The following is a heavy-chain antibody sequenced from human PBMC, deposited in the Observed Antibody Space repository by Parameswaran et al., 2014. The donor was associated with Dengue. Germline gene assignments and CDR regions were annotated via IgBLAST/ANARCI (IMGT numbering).Heavy chain of an antibody. CDR3: ARVLRYFDWLSPWAFDI. Sequence: RWIRQPPGKGLEWIGYIYYSGSTYYNPSLKSRVTISVDTSKNQFSLKLSSVTAADTAVYYCARVLRYFDWLSPWAFDIWGQGTMVTVSS. J-gene: IGHJ3*02. V-gene: IGHV4-31*02. CDR2: IYYSGST. D-gene: IGHD3-9*01.